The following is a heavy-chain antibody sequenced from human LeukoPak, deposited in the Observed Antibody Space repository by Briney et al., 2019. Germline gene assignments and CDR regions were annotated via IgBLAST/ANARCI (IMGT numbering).Heavy chain of an antibody. CDR1: AFTFSSYS. D-gene: IGHD1-7*01. CDR2: ISSSSSVI. J-gene: IGHJ3*02. Sequence: PGGSLRLPCAASAFTFSSYSMNWVRQAPGKGLEWVSSISSSSSVIFYADSVKGRFTISRDNAKNSLYLQMNSLRAEDTAVYYCARGGTGATRDDTFDIWGQGAMVTVSS. V-gene: IGHV3-21*01. CDR3: ARGGTGATRDDTFDI.